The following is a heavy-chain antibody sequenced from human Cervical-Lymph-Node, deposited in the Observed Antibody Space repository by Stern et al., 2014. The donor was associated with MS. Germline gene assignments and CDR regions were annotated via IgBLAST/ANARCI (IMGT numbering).Heavy chain of an antibody. CDR3: ARTYVRAFDY. Sequence: QDQLVQSGSEVKKPGASVKVSCKASGYTFTNYGITWVRQAPGRGLEWMGWISAYNGDTNYAQSLQGRVTMTTDTSMTTAYMELRSLRSDDTAVYYCARTYVRAFDYWGQGSLVTVSS. CDR2: ISAYNGDT. V-gene: IGHV1-18*01. J-gene: IGHJ4*02. D-gene: IGHD3-16*01. CDR1: GYTFTNYG.